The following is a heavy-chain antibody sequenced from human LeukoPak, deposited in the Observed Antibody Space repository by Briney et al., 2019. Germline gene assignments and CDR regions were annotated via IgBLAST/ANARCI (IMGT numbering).Heavy chain of an antibody. J-gene: IGHJ4*02. D-gene: IGHD6-13*01. CDR2: INPNSGGT. CDR3: ARGHPNIAAAGTDF. CDR1: GYTFTDYY. Sequence: GASVTVSFKASGYTFTDYYMHWVRQAPGQGLEWMGWINPNSGGTNYAQKFQGRVTMTRDTSISTAYMELSRLRSDDTAVYYCARGHPNIAAAGTDFWGQGTLVTVSS. V-gene: IGHV1-2*02.